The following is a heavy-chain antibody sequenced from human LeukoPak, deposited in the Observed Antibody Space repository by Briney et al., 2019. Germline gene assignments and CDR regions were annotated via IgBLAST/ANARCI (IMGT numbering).Heavy chain of an antibody. V-gene: IGHV3-15*01. CDR1: GFTFSNAW. Sequence: PGRSLRLSCAASGFTFSNAWMSWVRQAPGKGLEWVGRIKSKTDGGTTDYAAPVKGRFTISRDDSKNTLYLQMNSLKTEDTAVYYCTTSDYYDSSGSLYYFDYWGQGTLVTVSS. J-gene: IGHJ4*02. CDR2: IKSKTDGGTT. D-gene: IGHD3-22*01. CDR3: TTSDYYDSSGSLYYFDY.